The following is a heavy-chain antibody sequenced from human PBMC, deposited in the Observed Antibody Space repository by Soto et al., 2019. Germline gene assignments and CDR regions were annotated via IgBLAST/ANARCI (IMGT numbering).Heavy chain of an antibody. V-gene: IGHV1-2*04. J-gene: IGHJ6*02. CDR3: ARDRQGYCSGGSCYSDYYGMDV. D-gene: IGHD2-15*01. Sequence: ASVKVSCKASGYTFTGYYMHWVRQAPGQGLEWMGWINPNSGGTNYAQKFQGWVTMTRDTSISTAYMELSRLRSDDTAVYYCARDRQGYCSGGSCYSDYYGMDVWGQGTTVTVS. CDR1: GYTFTGYY. CDR2: INPNSGGT.